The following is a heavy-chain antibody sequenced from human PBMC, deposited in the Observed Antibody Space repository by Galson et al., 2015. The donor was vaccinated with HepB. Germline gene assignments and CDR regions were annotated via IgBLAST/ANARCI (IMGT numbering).Heavy chain of an antibody. J-gene: IGHJ6*02. CDR1: GFTFRNYA. CDR2: VSGSASDT. D-gene: IGHD6-19*01. Sequence: SLRLSCAASGFTFRNYAMTWVRQAPGKGLEWVSGVSGSASDTYYADSVKGRFTISRDNSKNTIYLQMNSLKDDDTAVYYCAKVYGAVATHPPIYGMDLWGQGTTVTVSS. CDR3: AKVYGAVATHPPIYGMDL. V-gene: IGHV3-23*01.